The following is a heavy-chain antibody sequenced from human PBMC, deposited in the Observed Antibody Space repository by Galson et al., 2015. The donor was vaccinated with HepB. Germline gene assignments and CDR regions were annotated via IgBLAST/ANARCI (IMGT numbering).Heavy chain of an antibody. CDR2: ISGSGGST. CDR1: GFTFSSYA. Sequence: SLRLSCAASGFTFSSYAMSWVRQAPGKGLEWVSAISGSGGSTYYADSVKGRFTISRDNSKNTLYLQMNSLRAEDTAVYYCAKDLRGISGSCSRFDYWGQGTLVTVSS. J-gene: IGHJ4*02. D-gene: IGHD1-26*01. CDR3: AKDLRGISGSCSRFDY. V-gene: IGHV3-23*01.